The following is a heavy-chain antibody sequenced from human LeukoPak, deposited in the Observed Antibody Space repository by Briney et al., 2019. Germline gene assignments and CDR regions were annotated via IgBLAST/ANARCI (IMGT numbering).Heavy chain of an antibody. CDR2: ISGSGGST. J-gene: IGHJ5*02. V-gene: IGHV3-23*01. Sequence: GGSLRLSCAASGFTFSSYAVSWVRQAPGKGLEWVSAISGSGGSTYYADSVKGRFTISRDNSKNTLYLQMNSLRAEDTAVYYCAKDGPYGSGSYNWFDHWGQGTLVTVSS. CDR3: AKDGPYGSGSYNWFDH. D-gene: IGHD3-10*01. CDR1: GFTFSSYA.